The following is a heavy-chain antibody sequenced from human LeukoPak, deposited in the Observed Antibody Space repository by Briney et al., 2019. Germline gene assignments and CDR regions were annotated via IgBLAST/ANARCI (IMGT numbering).Heavy chain of an antibody. CDR1: GFTFSNFG. D-gene: IGHD3-22*01. CDR2: ISDSGKIT. Sequence: PGGSLRLSCAASGFTFSNFGMNWVRQASGNGLEWLSAISDSGKITYYADSVKGRFTISRDNSKNTLYLQMNSLRAEDTAVYYCAKRVLYSSSSGGYFDYWGQGTLVTVSS. J-gene: IGHJ4*02. V-gene: IGHV3-23*01. CDR3: AKRVLYSSSSGGYFDY.